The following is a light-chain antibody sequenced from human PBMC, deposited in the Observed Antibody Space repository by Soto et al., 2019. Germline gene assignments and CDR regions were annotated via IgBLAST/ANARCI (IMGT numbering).Light chain of an antibody. CDR3: AAYAGNNNYV. J-gene: IGLJ1*01. V-gene: IGLV2-8*01. CDR2: EGN. Sequence: QSALTQPPSASGSSGQSVTISCAGTSRDVGACNFVSWYQQHPGQAPKLVIYEGNKRPSGVPDRFSGSKSGNTASLTVSGLQPDDEADYYCAAYAGNNNYVFGFGTKLTVL. CDR1: SRDVGACNF.